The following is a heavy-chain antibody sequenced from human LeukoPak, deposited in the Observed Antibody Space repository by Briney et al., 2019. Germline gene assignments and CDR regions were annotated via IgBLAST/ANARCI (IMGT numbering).Heavy chain of an antibody. CDR3: SRLRGYSYGYNVY. D-gene: IGHD5-18*01. Sequence: GGSLRLSCAASGFTFSSYAMSWVRQAPGEGLEWVSAISGSGGSTYYADSVKGRFTISRDNSKDTLYLQMNSLRAEDTAVYYCSRLRGYSYGYNVYWGQGTLVTVSS. CDR1: GFTFSSYA. CDR2: ISGSGGST. V-gene: IGHV3-23*01. J-gene: IGHJ4*02.